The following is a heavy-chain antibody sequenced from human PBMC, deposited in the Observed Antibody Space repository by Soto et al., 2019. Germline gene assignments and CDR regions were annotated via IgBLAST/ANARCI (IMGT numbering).Heavy chain of an antibody. CDR1: GFTFSSYA. D-gene: IGHD6-13*01. Sequence: GGSLRLSCAASGFTFSSYAMHWVRQAPGKGLEWVAVISYDGSNKYYADSVKGRFTISRDNSKNTLYLQMNSLRAEDTAVYYCARDILTAGTTGFDYWGQGTLVTVSS. J-gene: IGHJ4*02. V-gene: IGHV3-30-3*01. CDR3: ARDILTAGTTGFDY. CDR2: ISYDGSNK.